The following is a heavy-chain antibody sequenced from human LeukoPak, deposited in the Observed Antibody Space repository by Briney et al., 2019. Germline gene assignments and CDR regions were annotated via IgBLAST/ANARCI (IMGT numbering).Heavy chain of an antibody. J-gene: IGHJ5*02. CDR1: EFTVSSNY. CDR3: ARGPSSGSYTNWFDP. V-gene: IGHV3-53*01. CDR2: IYSGGST. Sequence: GGSLRLSCAASEFTVSSNYMSWVRQAPGKGLEWVSVIYSGGSTYYADSVKGRFTISRDNSKNTLYLQMNSLRAEDTAVYYCARGPSSGSYTNWFDPWGQGTLVTVSS. D-gene: IGHD3-10*01.